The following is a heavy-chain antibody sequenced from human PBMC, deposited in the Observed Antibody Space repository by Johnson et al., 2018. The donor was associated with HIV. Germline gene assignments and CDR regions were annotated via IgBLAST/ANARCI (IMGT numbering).Heavy chain of an antibody. CDR1: GFSFSSTW. Sequence: VQLVESGGGLVQPGGSLRLSCAASGFSFSSTWMTWVRQAPGKGLEWVAFINADGSAKTYMDSARGRFTISRDNAENSLFLQIHSLRAEDTAVYYCARDFVAFGECTACDIWGQGTMVTVSS. CDR3: ARDFVAFGECTACDI. J-gene: IGHJ3*02. D-gene: IGHD3-10*01. CDR2: INADGSAK. V-gene: IGHV3-7*05.